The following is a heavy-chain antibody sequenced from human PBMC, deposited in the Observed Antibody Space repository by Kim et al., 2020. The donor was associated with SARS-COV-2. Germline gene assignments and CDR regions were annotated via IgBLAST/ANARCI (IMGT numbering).Heavy chain of an antibody. Sequence: SETLSLTCTVSGGSISSYYWSWIRQPPGKGLEWIGYIYYSGSTNYNPSLKSRVTISVDTSKNQFSLKLSSVTAADTAVYYCARLAEMATITEYWGQGTL. CDR2: IYYSGST. CDR3: ARLAEMATITEY. V-gene: IGHV4-59*08. CDR1: GGSISSYY. J-gene: IGHJ4*02. D-gene: IGHD5-12*01.